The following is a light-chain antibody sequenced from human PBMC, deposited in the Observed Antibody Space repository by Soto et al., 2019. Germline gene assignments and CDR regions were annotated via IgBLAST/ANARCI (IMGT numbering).Light chain of an antibody. J-gene: IGKJ4*01. CDR3: HQRSNWPLT. V-gene: IGKV3D-20*02. CDR1: QSLSSSY. CDR2: RSS. Sequence: ESVLTQSPSSLSLSPGESATLSCRASQSLSSSYLAWYQQKAGQPPRLLMFRSSDRAAGVPDRFSGSASGTEFTLTISSLEPEDFAVYYCHQRSNWPLTFGGGTKVDIK.